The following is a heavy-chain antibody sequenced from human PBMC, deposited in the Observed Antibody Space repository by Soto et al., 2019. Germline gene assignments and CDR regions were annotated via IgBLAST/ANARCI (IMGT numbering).Heavy chain of an antibody. CDR2: ISVYNGNT. CDR1: GYSFTTYG. CDR3: ARTVRGTNLDY. Sequence: QVQLVQSGPEVKRPGASVKVSCKASGYSFTTYGISWVRQAPGQGLKWMGWISVYNGNTKYAQRLQGRVTMTTDTATSTAYMELRSMRSDDTAVYYCARTVRGTNLDYWGQGTLVTVSS. J-gene: IGHJ4*02. D-gene: IGHD3-10*01. V-gene: IGHV1-18*01.